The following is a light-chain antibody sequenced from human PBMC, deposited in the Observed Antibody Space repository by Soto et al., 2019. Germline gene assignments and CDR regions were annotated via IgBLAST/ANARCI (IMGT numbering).Light chain of an antibody. CDR1: SSDVGGYDY. J-gene: IGLJ1*01. CDR2: EVS. Sequence: QSVLTQPASVSGSPGQSITISCTGTSSDVGGYDYVSWYQQNPGKAPRLMIYEVSHRPSGVSNRFSGSKSGNTASLTISGLQAEDEADYYCSSYTSSNTVVFGTGTKVTVL. V-gene: IGLV2-14*01. CDR3: SSYTSSNTVV.